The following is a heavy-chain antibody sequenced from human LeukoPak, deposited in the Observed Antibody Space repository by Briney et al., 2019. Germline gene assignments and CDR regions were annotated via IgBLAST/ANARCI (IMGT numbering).Heavy chain of an antibody. V-gene: IGHV4-39*07. D-gene: IGHD6-19*01. J-gene: IGHJ4*02. CDR1: GGSISSSSYY. CDR3: ARVGIAVAAPVRN. CDR2: IYYSGST. Sequence: SETLSLTCTVSGGSISSSSYYWGWIRQPPGKGLEWVGSIYYSGSTYYNPSLKSRVTISVDTSKNQFSLKLSSVTAADTAVYYCARVGIAVAAPVRNWGQGTLVTVSS.